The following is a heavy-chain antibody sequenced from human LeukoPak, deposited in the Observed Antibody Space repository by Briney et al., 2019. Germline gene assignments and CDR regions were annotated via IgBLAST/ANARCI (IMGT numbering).Heavy chain of an antibody. D-gene: IGHD1-26*01. J-gene: IGHJ4*02. Sequence: GGSLRLSCAASGFTSSSYEMNWVRQAPGKGLEWVSYISSSGSTIYYADSVKGRFTISRDNAKNSLYLQMNSLRAEDTAVYYCARDPVIVGAYFDYWGQGTLVTVSS. CDR3: ARDPVIVGAYFDY. CDR1: GFTSSSYE. V-gene: IGHV3-48*03. CDR2: ISSSGSTI.